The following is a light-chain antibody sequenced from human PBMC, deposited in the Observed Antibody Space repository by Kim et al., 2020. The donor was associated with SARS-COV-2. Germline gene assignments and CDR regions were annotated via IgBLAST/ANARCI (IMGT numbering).Light chain of an antibody. CDR1: NIGSKR. Sequence: SYELTQALSVSVALGQTAKITCGGNNIGSKRVHWYQQKAGQAPVVVIYRDDNRPSGIPERFIGSNSGSTATLTISRAQAGDEADYYCQVWDSTTAVFGGGTKLTVL. CDR2: RDD. J-gene: IGLJ2*01. V-gene: IGLV3-9*01. CDR3: QVWDSTTAV.